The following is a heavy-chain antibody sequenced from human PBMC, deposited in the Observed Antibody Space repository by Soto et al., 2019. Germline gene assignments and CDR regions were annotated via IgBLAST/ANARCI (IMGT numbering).Heavy chain of an antibody. CDR3: AKRRCSGGSCYSWYFDL. J-gene: IGHJ2*01. V-gene: IGHV3-23*01. CDR1: GFTFSSYA. CDR2: ISGSGGST. D-gene: IGHD2-15*01. Sequence: EVQLLESGGGLVQPGGSLRLSCAASGFTFSSYAMGWVRQAPGKGLEWVSAISGSGGSTYYADSVKGRFTISRDNSRNTLYLQMNSLRAEDTAVYYCAKRRCSGGSCYSWYFDLWGRGTLVTVSS.